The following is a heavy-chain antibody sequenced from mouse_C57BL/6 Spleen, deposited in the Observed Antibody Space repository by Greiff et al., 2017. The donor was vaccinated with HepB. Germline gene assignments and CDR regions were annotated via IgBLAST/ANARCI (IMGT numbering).Heavy chain of an antibody. CDR2: IHPNSGST. V-gene: IGHV1-64*01. J-gene: IGHJ3*01. CDR1: GYTFTSYW. D-gene: IGHD1-1*01. CDR3: ARGGLYYSGSSPFAY. Sequence: QVQLQQPGAELVKPGASVKLSCKASGYTFTSYWMHWVKQRPGQGLEWIGMIHPNSGSTNYNEKFKSKATLTVDKSSSTAYMQLSSLTAEDSAVYYCARGGLYYSGSSPFAYWGQGTLVTVSA.